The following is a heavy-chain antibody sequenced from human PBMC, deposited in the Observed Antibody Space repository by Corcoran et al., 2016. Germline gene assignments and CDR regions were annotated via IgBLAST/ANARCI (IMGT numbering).Heavy chain of an antibody. J-gene: IGHJ4*02. D-gene: IGHD3-10*01. CDR2: IWYDGSKK. V-gene: IGHV3-33*01. CDR1: GFTFSSYG. CDR3: ARDRGNYDSGSSSFDY. Sequence: QVQLVESGGGVVQPGTSLRLSCAASGFTFSSYGFYWVRQAPGKGLEWVALIWYDGSKKYYADSVKGRFTISRDQSTNTLYLQMNSLRAEDTAVYYCARDRGNYDSGSSSFDYWGQGTLVTVSS.